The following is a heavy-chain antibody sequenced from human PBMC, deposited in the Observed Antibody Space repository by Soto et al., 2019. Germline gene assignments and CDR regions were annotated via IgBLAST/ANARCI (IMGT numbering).Heavy chain of an antibody. CDR3: ARDLMITFGGCFDY. D-gene: IGHD3-16*01. CDR2: ISGSGGST. J-gene: IGHJ4*02. Sequence: GGSLRLSCAASGVTFSSYAMSWVRQAPGKGLEWVSAISGSGGSTYYTDSVKGRFTISRDNSKNTLYLQMNSLRAEDTAVYYCARDLMITFGGCFDYWGQGTLVTVSS. V-gene: IGHV3-23*01. CDR1: GVTFSSYA.